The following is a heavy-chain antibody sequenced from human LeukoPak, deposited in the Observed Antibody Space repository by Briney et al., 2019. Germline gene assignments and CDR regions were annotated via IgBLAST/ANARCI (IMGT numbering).Heavy chain of an antibody. CDR3: VRDWGYWAFDI. CDR2: IWYDGSNK. Sequence: GGSLRLSCAASGFTFSSYGMHWVRQAPGKGLEWVAVIWYDGSNKYYADSVKGRFTISRDNSKNTLYLQMNSLRVEDTAVYYCVRDWGYWAFDIWDQGTVVTVSS. J-gene: IGHJ3*02. V-gene: IGHV3-33*01. CDR1: GFTFSSYG. D-gene: IGHD2-15*01.